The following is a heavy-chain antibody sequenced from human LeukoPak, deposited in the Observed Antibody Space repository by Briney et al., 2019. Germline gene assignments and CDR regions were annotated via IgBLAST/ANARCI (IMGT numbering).Heavy chain of an antibody. CDR2: FDPEDGET. D-gene: IGHD2-21*02. CDR1: GYTLTELS. J-gene: IGHJ5*02. CDR3: ASLVTAIRGVDWFDP. Sequence: ASVKVSCKVSGYTLTELSMHWVRQAPGTGLEWMGGFDPEDGETIYAQRFQGRVTMTEDTSTDTAYMELSSLRSEDTAVYYCASLVTAIRGVDWFDPWGQGTLVTVSS. V-gene: IGHV1-24*01.